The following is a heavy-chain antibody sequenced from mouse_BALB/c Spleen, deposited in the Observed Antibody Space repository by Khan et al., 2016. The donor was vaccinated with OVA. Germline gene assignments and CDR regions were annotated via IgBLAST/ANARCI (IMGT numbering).Heavy chain of an antibody. CDR2: IIYTGYT. Sequence: EVQLQESGPSLVKPSQTLSLTCSVTGDSITTGYWNWIRKFPGNKLEYMGYIIYTGYTYYNPSLKSRISITRHTSNNQYYLQLNSVTDEDTATNYCARSTYRYAFVYWGHGTLVTVSA. D-gene: IGHD2-14*01. J-gene: IGHJ3*01. V-gene: IGHV3-8*02. CDR3: ARSTYRYAFVY. CDR1: GDSITTGY.